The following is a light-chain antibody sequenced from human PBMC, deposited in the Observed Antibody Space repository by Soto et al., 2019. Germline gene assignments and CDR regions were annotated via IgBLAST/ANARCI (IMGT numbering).Light chain of an antibody. J-gene: IGKJ1*01. CDR2: GAS. CDR3: QQYKHWRT. CDR1: QSVDSR. V-gene: IGKV3-15*01. Sequence: VVMTQSPVTLSVSPGERVTLSCRASQSVDSRLAWYQHKPGQGPRLLIYGASTRASGVPDRFSGSGSGTEFTLTISSLQSEDFAVYYCQQYKHWRTFGQGAKVEIK.